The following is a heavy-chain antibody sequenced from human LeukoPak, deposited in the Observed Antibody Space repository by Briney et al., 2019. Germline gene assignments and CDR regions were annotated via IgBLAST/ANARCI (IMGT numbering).Heavy chain of an antibody. CDR3: AADSLCSGGSCYSAFDI. CDR1: GFTFTSSA. J-gene: IGHJ3*02. V-gene: IGHV1-58*01. D-gene: IGHD2-15*01. CDR2: IVVGSGNT. Sequence: SVKVSCKASGFTFTSSAVQWVRQARGQRLERIGWIVVGSGNTNYAQKFQERVSITRDMSTSTAYMELSSLRSEDTAVYYCAADSLCSGGSCYSAFDIWGQGTMVTVSS.